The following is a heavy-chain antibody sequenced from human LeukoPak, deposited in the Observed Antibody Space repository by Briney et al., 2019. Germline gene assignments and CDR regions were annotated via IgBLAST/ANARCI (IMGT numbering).Heavy chain of an antibody. J-gene: IGHJ4*02. CDR3: ARVVRGGYVNY. CDR2: INHSGST. V-gene: IGHV4-34*01. Sequence: PSETLSLTCAVYGGSFSGYYWSWIRQPPGKGLEWIGEINHSGSTNYNPSLKSRVAISVDTSKTQFSLKLSSVTAADTAVYYCARVVRGGYVNYWGQGTLVTVSS. D-gene: IGHD3-10*01. CDR1: GGSFSGYY.